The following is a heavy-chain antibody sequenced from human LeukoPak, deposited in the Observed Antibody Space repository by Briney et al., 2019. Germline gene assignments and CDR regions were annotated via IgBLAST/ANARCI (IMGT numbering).Heavy chain of an antibody. CDR3: ARDVDATSGWFDP. CDR2: IYYSGGT. CDR1: SGSISGHY. D-gene: IGHD2-15*01. V-gene: IGHV4-59*11. Sequence: KPSETLSLTCTVSSGSISGHYWSWIRQPPGKGLEWIAYIYYSGGTNYNPSLKSRVTISVDTSKNQFSLKLSSVTAADTAVYYCARDVDATSGWFDPWGQGTLVTVSS. J-gene: IGHJ5*02.